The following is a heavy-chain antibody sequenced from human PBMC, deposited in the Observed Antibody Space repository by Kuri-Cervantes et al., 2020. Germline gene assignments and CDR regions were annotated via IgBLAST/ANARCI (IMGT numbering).Heavy chain of an antibody. D-gene: IGHD1-26*01. Sequence: ASVKVSCKASGGYFGSYGISWVRQAPGQGLEWMGWISAYNGNANYAQKLQGRVTMTTDTSTSTAYMELRSLRSDDTAVYYCARDPSTFDYWGQGTLVTVSS. CDR1: GGYFGSYG. CDR2: ISAYNGNA. V-gene: IGHV1-18*01. CDR3: ARDPSTFDY. J-gene: IGHJ4*02.